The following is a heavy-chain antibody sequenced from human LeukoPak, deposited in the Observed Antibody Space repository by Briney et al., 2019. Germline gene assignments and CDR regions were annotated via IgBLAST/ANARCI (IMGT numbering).Heavy chain of an antibody. J-gene: IGHJ4*02. Sequence: GGSLRLSCAASGFTFSSYSMNWVRQAPGKGLEWVSSISSSSNYIYYADSVKGRFTISRDNAKNSLNLQMNSLRAEDTAVYYCARARLAVSGNYFENWGQGTLVTVSS. CDR3: ARARLAVSGNYFEN. CDR2: ISSSSNYI. CDR1: GFTFSSYS. V-gene: IGHV3-21*01. D-gene: IGHD6-19*01.